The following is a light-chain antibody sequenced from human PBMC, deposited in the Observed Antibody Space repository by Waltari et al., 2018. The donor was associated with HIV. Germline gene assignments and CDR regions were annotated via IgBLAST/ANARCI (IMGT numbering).Light chain of an antibody. Sequence: QSALTQPASVSGSPGQSITIPCTGTSSDVGGYNYVPWYQQHPGKAPKVMIYEVSNRPSGVSNRFSGSKSGNTASLTISGLQAEDEADYYCSSYTTTSTWVFGGGTKLTVL. CDR3: SSYTTTSTWV. J-gene: IGLJ3*02. V-gene: IGLV2-14*01. CDR2: EVS. CDR1: SSDVGGYNY.